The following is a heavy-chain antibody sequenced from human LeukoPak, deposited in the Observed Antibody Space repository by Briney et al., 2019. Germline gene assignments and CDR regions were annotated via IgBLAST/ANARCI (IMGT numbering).Heavy chain of an antibody. CDR3: ATGQGHGMDV. CDR1: GFTFSSYW. J-gene: IGHJ6*02. CDR2: INSDGSST. V-gene: IGHV3-74*01. Sequence: PGGSLRLSCAASGFTFSSYWMSWVRHAPGKGLVWVSRINSDGSSTSYADSVKGRFTISRDNAKNTLYLQMNSLRAEDTAVYYCATGQGHGMDVWGQGTTVTASS. D-gene: IGHD1-14*01.